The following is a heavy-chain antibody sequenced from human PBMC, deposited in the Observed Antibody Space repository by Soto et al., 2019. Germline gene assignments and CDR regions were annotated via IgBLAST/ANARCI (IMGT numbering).Heavy chain of an antibody. CDR3: ARDLESLDTAMGFDY. D-gene: IGHD5-18*01. Sequence: ASVKVSCKASGYTFTGYYMHWVRQAPGQGLEWMGWINPNSGGTNYAQKFQGWVTMTGDTSISTAYMELSRLRSDDTAVYYCARDLESLDTAMGFDYSGQVTLVTVSS. V-gene: IGHV1-2*04. J-gene: IGHJ4*02. CDR1: GYTFTGYY. CDR2: INPNSGGT.